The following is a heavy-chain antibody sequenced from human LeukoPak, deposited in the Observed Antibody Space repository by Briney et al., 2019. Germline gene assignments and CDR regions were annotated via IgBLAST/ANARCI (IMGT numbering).Heavy chain of an antibody. Sequence: QPGGSLRLSCAASGFTFSSYAMGWVRQAPGKGLEWVAVLSYGGTNKYYADSVKGRFTISRDNSKNTMFLQMNSLRDEDTAVYHCARDRSGYANDAFDFWGQGTMVTVSS. D-gene: IGHD3-3*01. CDR3: ARDRSGYANDAFDF. J-gene: IGHJ3*01. V-gene: IGHV3-30-3*01. CDR2: LSYGGTNK. CDR1: GFTFSSYA.